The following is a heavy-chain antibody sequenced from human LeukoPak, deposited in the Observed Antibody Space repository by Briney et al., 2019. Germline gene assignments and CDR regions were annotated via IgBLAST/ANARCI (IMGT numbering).Heavy chain of an antibody. CDR3: ARAPLRARLDY. J-gene: IGHJ4*02. D-gene: IGHD3-10*01. V-gene: IGHV1-2*02. CDR2: INPNSGGA. Sequence: APVKVSCKASGYTFTGYYMHWVRQAPGQGLEWMGWINPNSGGANYAQKFQGRVTMTRDTSISTAYMELSRLRSDDTAVYYCARAPLRARLDYWGQGTLVTVSS. CDR1: GYTFTGYY.